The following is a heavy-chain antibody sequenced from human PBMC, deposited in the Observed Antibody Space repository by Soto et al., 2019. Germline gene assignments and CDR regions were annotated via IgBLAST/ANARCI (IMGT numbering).Heavy chain of an antibody. Sequence: VASVKVSCKASGGTFSSYAISWVRQAPGQGLEWMGGIIPIFGTANYAQKFQGRVTITADESTSTAYMELSSLRSEDTAVYYCARGDGYSYGYHYYGMDVWGQGTTVTVSS. CDR2: IIPIFGTA. V-gene: IGHV1-69*13. J-gene: IGHJ6*02. CDR1: GGTFSSYA. CDR3: ARGDGYSYGYHYYGMDV. D-gene: IGHD5-18*01.